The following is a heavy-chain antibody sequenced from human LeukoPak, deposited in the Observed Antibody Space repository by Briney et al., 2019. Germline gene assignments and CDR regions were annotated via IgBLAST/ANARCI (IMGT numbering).Heavy chain of an antibody. J-gene: IGHJ4*02. V-gene: IGHV4-4*02. CDR1: GGSISSSNW. D-gene: IGHD3-22*01. CDR3: AIMYYYDSSGYRPGDY. Sequence: PSETLSLTRAVSGGSISSSNWWSWVRQPPGKGLEWIGEIYHSGSTNYNPSLKSRVTISVDKSKNQFSLKLSSVTAADTAVYYCAIMYYYDSSGYRPGDYWGQGTLVTVSS. CDR2: IYHSGST.